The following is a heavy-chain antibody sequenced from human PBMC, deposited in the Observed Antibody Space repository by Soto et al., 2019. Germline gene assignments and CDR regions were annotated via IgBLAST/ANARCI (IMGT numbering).Heavy chain of an antibody. Sequence: PGGSLRLSCAASGFTFSSYAMHWVRQAPGKGLEWVAVISYDGSNKYYADSVKGRFTISRDNSKNTLYLQMNSLRAEDTAVYYCASVFLLYRYRPNSFVLWGPGPLVTLAS. CDR2: ISYDGSNK. V-gene: IGHV3-30-3*01. D-gene: IGHD2-2*02. J-gene: IGHJ5*02. CDR3: ASVFLLYRYRPNSFVL. CDR1: GFTFSSYA.